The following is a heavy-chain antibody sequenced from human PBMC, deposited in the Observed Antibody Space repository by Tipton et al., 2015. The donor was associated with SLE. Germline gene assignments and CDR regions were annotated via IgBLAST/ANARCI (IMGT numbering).Heavy chain of an antibody. J-gene: IGHJ4*02. Sequence: LRLSCTLSGGSISGYYWSWIRQPPGKGLEWIGYVYDIEFTNYNPSLKSRVTISLDTSKNQFSLKLSSVTAADTAVYYCARGGTYHDSSGNIDYWGQGTLVTASS. V-gene: IGHV4-59*01. CDR1: GGSISGYY. CDR2: VYDIEFT. D-gene: IGHD3-22*01. CDR3: ARGGTYHDSSGNIDY.